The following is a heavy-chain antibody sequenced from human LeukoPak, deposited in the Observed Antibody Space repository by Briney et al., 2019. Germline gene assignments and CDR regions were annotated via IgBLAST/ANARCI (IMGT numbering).Heavy chain of an antibody. D-gene: IGHD3/OR15-3a*01. J-gene: IGHJ4*02. V-gene: IGHV3-11*01. CDR1: GFTLSDYY. CDR3: ARRRDFIDY. Sequence: GESLRLSCAASGFTLSDYYMSWIRQAPGKGLEWVSYSSSSGSTIYYADSVKGRFAISRDNAKNSLYLQMNSLGAEDTAVYYCARRRDFIDYWGQGTLVTVSS. CDR2: SSSSGSTI.